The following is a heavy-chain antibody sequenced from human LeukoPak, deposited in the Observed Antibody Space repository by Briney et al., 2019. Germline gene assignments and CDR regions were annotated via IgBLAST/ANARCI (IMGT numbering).Heavy chain of an antibody. CDR3: ARHEPPPMGWWGEHIDY. Sequence: PSETLSLTCTVSGGSISSSSYYWGWIRQPPGKGLEWIGSIYYSGSTYYNPSLKSRVTISVDTSKNQFSLKLSSVTAADTAVYYCARHEPPPMGWWGEHIDYWGQGTLVTVSS. D-gene: IGHD2-15*01. V-gene: IGHV4-39*01. CDR2: IYYSGST. J-gene: IGHJ4*02. CDR1: GGSISSSSYY.